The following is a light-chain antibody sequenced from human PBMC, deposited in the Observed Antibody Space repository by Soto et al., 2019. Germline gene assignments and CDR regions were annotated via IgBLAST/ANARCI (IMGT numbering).Light chain of an antibody. V-gene: IGLV2-14*01. J-gene: IGLJ1*01. CDR1: SSDVGRFNY. CDR2: EVN. CDR3: SSYTTRLSLYV. Sequence: QSALTQPASVSGSPGQSISICCTGTSSDVGRFNYVSWYQQRPGKVPRLIIYEVNNRASGVSYRFSGSKSGNTASLTISGLQAEDEADYYCSSYTTRLSLYVFGTGTKVTVL.